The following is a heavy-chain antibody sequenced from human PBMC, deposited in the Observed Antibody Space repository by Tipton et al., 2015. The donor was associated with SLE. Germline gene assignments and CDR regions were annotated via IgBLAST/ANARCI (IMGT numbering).Heavy chain of an antibody. J-gene: IGHJ4*02. CDR1: GFDFSDTV. Sequence: SLRLSCAASGFDFSDTVMTWVRQTPGKGLEWVANINPDGSVRYYVDSVKGRFTISRDNAENSLYLQMNTLRAEDTAVYYCARDPIRGDGYTFDFWGQGTLVTVSS. D-gene: IGHD5-24*01. CDR2: INPDGSVR. CDR3: ARDPIRGDGYTFDF. V-gene: IGHV3-7*01.